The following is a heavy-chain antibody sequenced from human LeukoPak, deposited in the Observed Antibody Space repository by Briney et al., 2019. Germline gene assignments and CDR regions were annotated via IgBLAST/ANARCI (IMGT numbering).Heavy chain of an antibody. CDR1: GFTLSASA. CDR3: TRPGAAAGSVDV. D-gene: IGHD6-13*01. Sequence: GGSLRLSCAASGFTLSASAVHWVRQASGKGLEWVGRIRSKANSYATVYAESVKGRFTISRDDSKNTAYLQMNSLKTEDTAVYYCTRPGAAAGSVDVWGKGTTVTVSS. J-gene: IGHJ6*04. CDR2: IRSKANSYAT. V-gene: IGHV3-73*01.